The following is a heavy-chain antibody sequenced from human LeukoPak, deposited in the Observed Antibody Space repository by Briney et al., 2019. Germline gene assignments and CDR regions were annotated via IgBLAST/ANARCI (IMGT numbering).Heavy chain of an antibody. CDR2: INSSCSTI. CDR1: GFTLSEYY. J-gene: IGHJ4*02. CDR3: ARGHGGVVTIY. Sequence: GGSLRLSCAASGFTLSEYYMSWIRQAPGKGLECFSYINSSCSTIYYAVSVKPLFTISRDNAKNSLYLQMNSLRAEDTAVYYCARGHGGVVTIYWGQGTLVTVSS. D-gene: IGHD3-3*01. V-gene: IGHV3-11*01.